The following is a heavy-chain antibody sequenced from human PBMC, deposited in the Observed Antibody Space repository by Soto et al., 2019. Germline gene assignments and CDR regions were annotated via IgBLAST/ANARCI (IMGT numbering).Heavy chain of an antibody. V-gene: IGHV3-30*18. J-gene: IGHJ4*02. CDR1: GLTFNSYG. CDR2: ISHDGSNK. D-gene: IGHD6-19*01. CDR3: AKDGKGLAFYFDY. Sequence: GGSLRLSCAAPGLTFNSYGMHWVRQAPGKGLEWVAVISHDGSNKYYADSVKGRFTISRDNSKNTLYLQMNSLRGEDTAVYYSAKDGKGLAFYFDYWGRGTLVTVSS.